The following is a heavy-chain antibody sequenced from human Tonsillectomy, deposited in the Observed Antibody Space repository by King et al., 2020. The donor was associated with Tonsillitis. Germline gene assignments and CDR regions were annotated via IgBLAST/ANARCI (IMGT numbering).Heavy chain of an antibody. CDR2: INPNSGGT. Sequence: EQLVQSGAEVKRPGASLKVSCKASGYTFTGYYMNWVRQAPGQGLEWMGWINPNSGGTNYAQKFQGRVTMTRDTSISTAYMELSRLRSDDTAMYYCAGARLGMDVWGQGTTVTVSS. CDR3: AGARLGMDV. D-gene: IGHD3-16*01. V-gene: IGHV1-2*02. J-gene: IGHJ6*02. CDR1: GYTFTGYY.